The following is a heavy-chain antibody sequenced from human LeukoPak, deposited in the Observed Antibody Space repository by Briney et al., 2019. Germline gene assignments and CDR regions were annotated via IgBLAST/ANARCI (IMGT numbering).Heavy chain of an antibody. CDR1: GFTFSSYE. CDR2: ISSSGSTI. CDR3: AREGYDGFDY. V-gene: IGHV3-48*03. Sequence: GGSLRLSCAASGFTFSSYEMNWVRQAPGKGLEWVSYISSSGSTIYYTDSVKGRFTISRDNAKNSLYLQMNSLRAEDTAVYYCAREGYDGFDYWGQGTLVTVSS. J-gene: IGHJ4*02. D-gene: IGHD2-2*01.